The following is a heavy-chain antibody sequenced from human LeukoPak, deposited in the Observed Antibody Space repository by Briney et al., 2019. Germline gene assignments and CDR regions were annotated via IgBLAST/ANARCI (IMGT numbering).Heavy chain of an antibody. Sequence: GGSLRLSCVASGFTFSNYGMHWVRQAPGKGLEWVAVIWYDGSIQYYADSVQGRFTISRDSSENTLYLQMNSLRAEDTAVYYCARDLEAANTYYFDYWGQGTMVTVSS. J-gene: IGHJ4*02. CDR1: GFTFSNYG. CDR3: ARDLEAANTYYFDY. V-gene: IGHV3-33*08. CDR2: IWYDGSIQ. D-gene: IGHD6-13*01.